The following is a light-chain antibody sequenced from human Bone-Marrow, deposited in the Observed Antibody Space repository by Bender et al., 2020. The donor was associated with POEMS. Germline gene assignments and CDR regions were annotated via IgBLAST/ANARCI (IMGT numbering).Light chain of an antibody. Sequence: QSVLTQPPSASGTPGQSVIISCSGTDSNFGGNNVNWYQHLPGTAPRLVVYSNYQRPSGVPARFSVSKSGTSASLAISGLRPEDEGDYYCAAWDDILSGQVFGTGTTVIVL. J-gene: IGLJ1*01. CDR2: SNY. CDR1: DSNFGGNN. CDR3: AAWDDILSGQV. V-gene: IGLV1-47*02.